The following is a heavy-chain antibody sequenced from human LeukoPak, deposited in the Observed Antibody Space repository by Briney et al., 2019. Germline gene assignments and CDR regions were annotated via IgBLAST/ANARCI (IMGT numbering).Heavy chain of an antibody. V-gene: IGHV3-21*01. CDR1: GFTFSSYS. Sequence: SGGSLRLSCAASGFTFSSYSMNWVRQAPGKGLEWVSSISSSSSYIYYADSVKGRFTISKDNAKNSLYLQMNSLRAEDTAAYYCARDSVGSSWYTGDYWGQGTPVTVSS. CDR3: ARDSVGSSWYTGDY. D-gene: IGHD6-13*01. CDR2: ISSSSSYI. J-gene: IGHJ4*02.